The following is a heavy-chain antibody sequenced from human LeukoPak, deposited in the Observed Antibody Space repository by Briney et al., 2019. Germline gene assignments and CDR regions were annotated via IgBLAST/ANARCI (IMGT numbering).Heavy chain of an antibody. CDR1: GFTFSSYA. J-gene: IGHJ3*02. Sequence: PGGSLRLSCAASGFTFSSYALHWVRQAPGKGLEWVAVISYDGSTKYYADSVKGRFTVSRDKSKNTLNLQMNSLRAEDTAIYYCARGRIVVLTATPFDIWGQGQWSPSLQ. CDR2: ISYDGSTK. V-gene: IGHV3-30*04. D-gene: IGHD2-21*02. CDR3: ARGRIVVLTATPFDI.